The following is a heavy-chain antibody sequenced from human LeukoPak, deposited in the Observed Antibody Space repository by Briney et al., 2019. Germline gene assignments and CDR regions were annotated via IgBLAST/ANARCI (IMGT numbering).Heavy chain of an antibody. J-gene: IGHJ4*02. CDR3: VRDHYGNSGYLL. V-gene: IGHV3-21*01. D-gene: IGHD3-22*01. Sequence: GGSLRLSCVGSGFDFSDYGMNWVRQAPGKGLEFVSSISSTGGYLYHAESVKGRFTMSRDNAEHSVYLQMNSLSVVDTAVYFCVRDHYGNSGYLLWGQGTLVTVSS. CDR1: GFDFSDYG. CDR2: ISSTGGYL.